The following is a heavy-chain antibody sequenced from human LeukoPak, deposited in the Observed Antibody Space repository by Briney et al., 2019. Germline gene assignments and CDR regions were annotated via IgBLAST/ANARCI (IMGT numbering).Heavy chain of an antibody. D-gene: IGHD3-16*01. CDR1: GGSFSGYY. CDR2: INHSGST. Sequence: ASETLSLTCAVYGGSFSGYYWSWIRQPPGKGLEWIGEINHSGSTNYNPSLKSRVTISVDTSKTQFSLKLSSVTAADTAVYYCARDVGGPTVRQFAYWGQGTLVTVSS. CDR3: ARDVGGPTVRQFAY. J-gene: IGHJ4*02. V-gene: IGHV4-34*01.